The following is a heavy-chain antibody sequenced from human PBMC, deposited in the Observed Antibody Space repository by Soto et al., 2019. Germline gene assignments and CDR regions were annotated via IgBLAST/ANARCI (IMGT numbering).Heavy chain of an antibody. D-gene: IGHD6-6*01. CDR1: GFTFSSYA. CDR2: ISYDGSNK. CDR3: ARGEYSSSYPASYFDY. Sequence: QVQLVESGGGVVQPGRSLRLSCAASGFTFSSYAMHWVRQAPGKGLEGVAVISYDGSNKYYADSVKGRFTISRDNSKNTLYLQMNSVRAEDTAVYYCARGEYSSSYPASYFDYWGQGTLVTVSS. V-gene: IGHV3-30-3*01. J-gene: IGHJ4*02.